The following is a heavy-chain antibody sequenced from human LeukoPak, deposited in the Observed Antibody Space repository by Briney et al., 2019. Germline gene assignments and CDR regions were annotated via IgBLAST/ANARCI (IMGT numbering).Heavy chain of an antibody. CDR1: GGTFSSYA. Sequence: WASVKVSCKASGGTFSSYAISWVRQAPGQGLEWMGGIIPIFGTANYAQKFQGRVTITADESTSTAYMELSSLRSEDTAAYYCASVVGAFDYYYYGMDVWGQGTTVTVSS. CDR3: ASVVGAFDYYYYGMDV. J-gene: IGHJ6*02. D-gene: IGHD1-26*01. CDR2: IIPIFGTA. V-gene: IGHV1-69*01.